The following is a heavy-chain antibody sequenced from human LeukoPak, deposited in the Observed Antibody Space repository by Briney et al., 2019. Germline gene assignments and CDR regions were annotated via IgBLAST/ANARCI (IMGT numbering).Heavy chain of an antibody. J-gene: IGHJ5*02. CDR2: IYYGGST. V-gene: IGHV4-59*08. D-gene: IGHD3-22*01. CDR3: ARLYYDSSRYPNWFDP. Sequence: SETLSLTCTVSGDSISSYYWSWIRQPPGKGLEWIGYIYYGGSTNYNPSLKSRVTISVDTSKNQFSLKLSSVAAADTAVYYCARLYYDSSRYPNWFDPWGQGTLVTVSS. CDR1: GDSISSYY.